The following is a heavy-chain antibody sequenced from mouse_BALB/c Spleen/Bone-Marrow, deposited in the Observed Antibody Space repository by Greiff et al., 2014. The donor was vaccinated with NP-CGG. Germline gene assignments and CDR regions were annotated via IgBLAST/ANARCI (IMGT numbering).Heavy chain of an antibody. V-gene: IGHV1S127*01. D-gene: IGHD2-14*01. CDR3: TIYYRSFAY. CDR1: GYTFTSYW. J-gene: IGHJ3*01. Sequence: QVQLQQSGAELGKPGASVKMSCKASGYTFTSYWVHWGKQRPGQGLEWIGVIDPSDSYTSYNQKFKGKATLTVDTSSSTAYMQLSSLTSEDSAVYYCTIYYRSFAYWGQGTLVTVSA. CDR2: IDPSDSYT.